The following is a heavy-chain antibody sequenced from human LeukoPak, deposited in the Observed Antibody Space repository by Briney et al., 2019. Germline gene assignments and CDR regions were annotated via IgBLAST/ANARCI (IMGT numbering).Heavy chain of an antibody. CDR2: IYYSGST. CDR1: GGSISSYY. J-gene: IGHJ4*02. D-gene: IGHD1-26*01. CDR3: AREGSGSYLDY. V-gene: IGHV4-59*01. Sequence: SETLSLTCTVSGGSISSYYWSWIRQPPGKGLEWIGYIYYSGSTNYNPSLKSRVTISVDTSKNQFSQKLSSVTAADTAVYYCAREGSGSYLDYWGQETLVTVSS.